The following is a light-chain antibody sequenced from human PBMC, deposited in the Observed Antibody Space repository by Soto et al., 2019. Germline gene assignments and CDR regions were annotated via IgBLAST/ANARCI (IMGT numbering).Light chain of an antibody. CDR2: RNN. J-gene: IGLJ2*01. CDR3: AAWDDSLSGVV. CDR1: SSNIGSNY. Sequence: QSVLTQPPSASGTPGQRVTISCSGSSSNIGSNYVYWYQQHPGTAPKLLIYRNNQRPSGVPDRFSGSKSGTSASLAISGLRSEDEADYYCAAWDDSLSGVVFGGGTKLTVL. V-gene: IGLV1-47*01.